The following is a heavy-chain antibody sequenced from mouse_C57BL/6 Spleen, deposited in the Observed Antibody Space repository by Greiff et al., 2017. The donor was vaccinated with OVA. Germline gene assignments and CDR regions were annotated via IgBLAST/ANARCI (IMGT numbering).Heavy chain of an antibody. D-gene: IGHD2-2*01. CDR3: ARTGYDGPWFAY. V-gene: IGHV5-17*01. CDR2: ISSGSSTI. J-gene: IGHJ3*01. CDR1: GFTFSDYG. Sequence: DVHLVESGGGLVKPGGSLKLSCAASGFTFSDYGMHWVRQAPEKGLEWVAYISSGSSTIYYADTVKGRFTISRDNAKNTLFLQMTSLRSEDTAMYYCARTGYDGPWFAYWGQGTLVTVSA.